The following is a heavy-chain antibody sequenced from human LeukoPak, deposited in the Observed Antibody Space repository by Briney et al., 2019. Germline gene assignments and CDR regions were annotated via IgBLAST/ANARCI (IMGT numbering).Heavy chain of an antibody. V-gene: IGHV6-1*01. Sequence: SQTLSLTCAISGDSIFTNNVAWNWIRQSPSRGLEWLGRTYYRSKWSFDYAVSMKSRITMNADTSKNQFSLQLSSVTPEDTAVYYCARGKYTSFDNWGQGTLVTVSS. J-gene: IGHJ4*02. D-gene: IGHD6-6*01. CDR2: TYYRSKWSF. CDR3: ARGKYTSFDN. CDR1: GDSIFTNNVA.